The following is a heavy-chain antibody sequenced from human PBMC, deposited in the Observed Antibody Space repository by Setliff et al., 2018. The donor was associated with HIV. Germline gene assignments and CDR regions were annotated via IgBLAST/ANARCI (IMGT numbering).Heavy chain of an antibody. CDR3: ARLIGRYGVVVRPNGHAFDV. CDR1: GGSFSGYH. D-gene: IGHD3-3*01. V-gene: IGHV4-34*01. Sequence: ETLSLTCAVYGGSFSGYHWSWIRQPPGKGLEWIGEINHTGSSNYNPSLKSRVIILLDPSKNQFSLRLSSVTAADTAVYYCARLIGRYGVVVRPNGHAFDVWGQGTMVTVS. CDR2: INHTGSS. J-gene: IGHJ3*01.